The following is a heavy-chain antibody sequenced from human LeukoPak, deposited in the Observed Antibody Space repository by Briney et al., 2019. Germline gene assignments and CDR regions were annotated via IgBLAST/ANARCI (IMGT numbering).Heavy chain of an antibody. CDR1: GFTFSSYS. CDR3: ARVTLKDTAVVYRYYGMDV. D-gene: IGHD5-18*01. V-gene: IGHV3-21*01. J-gene: IGHJ6*02. Sequence: GGSLRLSCAASGFTFSSYSMNWVRQAPGKGLEWVSSISSSSSYIYYADSVKGRFTISRDNAKNSLYLQMNSLRAEDTAVYYCARVTLKDTAVVYRYYGMDVWGQGTTVTVSS. CDR2: ISSSSSYI.